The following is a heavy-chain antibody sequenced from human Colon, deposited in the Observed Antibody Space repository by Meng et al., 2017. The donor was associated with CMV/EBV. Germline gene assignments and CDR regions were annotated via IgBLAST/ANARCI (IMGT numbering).Heavy chain of an antibody. CDR1: GFPVSANY. CDR3: AREGYFRGFEN. J-gene: IGHJ4*02. Sequence: GESLKISCAASGFPVSANYMAWFRQAPGKGLERVSIIYIGGTTTLYADSVKGRFSISTDNSKNTLYLQMSSLRDEDTAVYFCAREGYFRGFENWGQGTLVTVSS. D-gene: IGHD1-1*01. CDR2: IYIGGTTT. V-gene: IGHV3-53*01.